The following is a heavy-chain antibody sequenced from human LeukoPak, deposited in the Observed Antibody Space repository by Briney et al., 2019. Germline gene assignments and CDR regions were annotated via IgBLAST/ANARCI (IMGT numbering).Heavy chain of an antibody. CDR2: INHSGST. D-gene: IGHD3-10*01. V-gene: IGHV4-34*01. J-gene: IGHJ4*02. CDR1: GGSFSGYY. Sequence: SETLSLTCAVYGGSFSGYYWSWIRQPPGKGLEWIGEINHSGSTNYNPSLKSRVTTSVDTSKNQFSLKLSSVTAADTAVYYCARFGYGSDFDYWGQGTLITVSS. CDR3: ARFGYGSDFDY.